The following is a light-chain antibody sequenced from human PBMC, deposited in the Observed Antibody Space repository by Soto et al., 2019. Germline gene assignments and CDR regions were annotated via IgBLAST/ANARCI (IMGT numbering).Light chain of an antibody. V-gene: IGLV2-14*01. J-gene: IGLJ1*01. CDR1: SNDVGGYNY. Sequence: QSALTQPASVSGSPGQSITISCTGTSNDVGGYNYVSWFQQHPGKAPKFMVYDVSHRSSGVSNRFSGSKSGNTASLTISGLQADDEADYYCCSYTSTTSFVFGTGTKLTVL. CDR2: DVS. CDR3: CSYTSTTSFV.